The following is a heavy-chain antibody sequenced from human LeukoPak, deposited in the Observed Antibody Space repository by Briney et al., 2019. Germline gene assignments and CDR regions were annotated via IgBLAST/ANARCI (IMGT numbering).Heavy chain of an antibody. Sequence: SVKLSCTASVCTFSSYAISWVRHAPGQGLEWMGRIIPILGIANYAQKFQGRVTITADKSTSTAYMELSSLRSEDTAVYYCARGPGPRPRRIAAAGTGMWGQGTLVTVSS. V-gene: IGHV1-69*04. D-gene: IGHD6-13*01. J-gene: IGHJ4*02. CDR1: VCTFSSYA. CDR2: IIPILGIA. CDR3: ARGPGPRPRRIAAAGTGM.